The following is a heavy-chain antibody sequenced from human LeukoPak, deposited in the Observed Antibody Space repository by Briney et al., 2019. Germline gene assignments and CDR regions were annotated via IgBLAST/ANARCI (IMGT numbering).Heavy chain of an antibody. CDR3: ARATEQQLAYFDY. V-gene: IGHV1-46*01. J-gene: IGHJ4*02. CDR2: INPSGGST. Sequence: ASVKLSCKASGYTFTSYYMHWVRQAPGQGLEWMGIINPSGGSTSYAQKFQGRVTMTRDMSTSTVYMELSSLRSEDTAVYYCARATEQQLAYFDYWGQGTLVTVSS. D-gene: IGHD6-13*01. CDR1: GYTFTSYY.